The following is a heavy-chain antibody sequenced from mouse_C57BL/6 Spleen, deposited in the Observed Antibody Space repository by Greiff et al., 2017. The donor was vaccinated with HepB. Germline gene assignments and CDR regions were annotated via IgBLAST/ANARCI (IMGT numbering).Heavy chain of an antibody. J-gene: IGHJ4*01. CDR3: ARKGRLGRDYAMDY. D-gene: IGHD4-1*01. CDR2: INPGSGGT. Sequence: QVQLKESGAELVRPGTSVKVSCKASGYAFTNYLIEWVKQRPGQGLEWIGVINPGSGGTNYNEKFKGKATLTADKSSSTAYMQLSSLTSEDSAVYFCARKGRLGRDYAMDYWGQGTSVTVSS. CDR1: GYAFTNYL. V-gene: IGHV1-54*01.